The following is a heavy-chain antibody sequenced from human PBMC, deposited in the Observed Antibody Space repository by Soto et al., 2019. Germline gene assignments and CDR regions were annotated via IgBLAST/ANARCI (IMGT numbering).Heavy chain of an antibody. CDR1: GFTFDDYT. D-gene: IGHD3-22*01. CDR3: AKESTYYYDSSGYYFDY. V-gene: IGHV3-43*01. J-gene: IGHJ4*02. CDR2: ISWDGGST. Sequence: PGGSLRLSCAASGFTFDDYTMHWVRQAPGKGLEWVSLISWDGGSTYYADSVKGRFTISRDNSKNSLYLQMNSLRTEDTALYYCAKESTYYYDSSGYYFDYWGQGTLVTVSS.